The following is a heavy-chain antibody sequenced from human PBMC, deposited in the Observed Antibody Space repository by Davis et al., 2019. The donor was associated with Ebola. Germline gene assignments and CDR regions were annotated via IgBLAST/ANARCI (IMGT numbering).Heavy chain of an antibody. Sequence: GESLKISCAASGFTFSSYAMHWVRQAPGKGLEWVAVISYDGSNKYYADSVKGRFTISRDNSKNTLYLQMNSLRAEETAVYYCARDRSYCSGGSCYYYGMDVWGQGTTVTVSS. CDR3: ARDRSYCSGGSCYYYGMDV. D-gene: IGHD2-15*01. CDR2: ISYDGSNK. CDR1: GFTFSSYA. J-gene: IGHJ6*02. V-gene: IGHV3-30-3*01.